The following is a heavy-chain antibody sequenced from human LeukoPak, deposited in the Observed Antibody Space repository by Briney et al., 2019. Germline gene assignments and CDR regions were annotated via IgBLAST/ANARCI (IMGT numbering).Heavy chain of an antibody. CDR2: IYASGST. J-gene: IGHJ4*02. V-gene: IGHV4-4*09. CDR3: ARGARGEVVPAAIGGDY. CDR1: GGSISPYY. Sequence: PSETLSLTCTVSGGSISPYYWSWIRQPPGKGLEWVGYIYASGSTNYNPSLKSRVTISADTSKKSLSLKLSSVTAADTAVYYCARGARGEVVPAAIGGDYWGQGTLVTVSS. D-gene: IGHD2-2*02.